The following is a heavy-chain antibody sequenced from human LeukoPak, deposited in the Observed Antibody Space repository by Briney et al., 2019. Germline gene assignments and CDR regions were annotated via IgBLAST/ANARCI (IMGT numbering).Heavy chain of an antibody. J-gene: IGHJ4*02. CDR1: GFTFSGSA. CDR3: ARAEYPTIYFDY. CDR2: IRSEPNSYAT. D-gene: IGHD5-24*01. V-gene: IGHV3-73*01. Sequence: PGGSLRLSCAASGFTFSGSAMHWVRQASGKGLEWVGRIRSEPNSYATAYAASVKGRFTISRDDSKNTAYLQMNSLKTEDTAVYYCARAEYPTIYFDYWGQGTLVTVSS.